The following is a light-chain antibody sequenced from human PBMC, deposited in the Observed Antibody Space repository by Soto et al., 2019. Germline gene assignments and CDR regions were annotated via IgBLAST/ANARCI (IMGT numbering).Light chain of an antibody. CDR1: KSISTW. V-gene: IGKV1-5*03. J-gene: IGKJ2*01. CDR2: KAP. Sequence: DIQMTQAPSTLSASVGDRVTITCRANKSISTWLAWYQQKPGKAPKLLIYKAPSLESGVPSRFSGGGSGTEFTLTIGGLQPDDFATYYCQQYDTYTTFGQGTKLEVK. CDR3: QQYDTYTT.